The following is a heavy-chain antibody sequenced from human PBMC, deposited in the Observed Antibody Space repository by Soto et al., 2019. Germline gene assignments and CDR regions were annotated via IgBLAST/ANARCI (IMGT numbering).Heavy chain of an antibody. CDR2: ISGSGGST. D-gene: IGHD6-6*01. CDR1: GFTFSSYA. V-gene: IGHV3-23*01. Sequence: GGSLRLSCAASGFTFSSYAMSWVRQAPGKGLEWVSAISGSGGSTYYADSVKGRFTISRDNSKNTLYLQMKSLRAEATAVYYCAKDAARFRLYSSSPLTFDYWGQGTLVTVSS. CDR3: AKDAARFRLYSSSPLTFDY. J-gene: IGHJ4*02.